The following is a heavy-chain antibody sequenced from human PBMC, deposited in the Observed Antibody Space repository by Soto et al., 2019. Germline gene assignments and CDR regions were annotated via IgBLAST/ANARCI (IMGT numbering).Heavy chain of an antibody. Sequence: LSLTCSVSGNSVTSSDYYWAWIRQPPGKGLEWIGSMFYSGLTYYNPSLKSRVTLSVDTSKNQFSVRLNSVTAADTAVYYCAPLSVSLSGPYGIHVWGQGTTVTVSS. J-gene: IGHJ6*02. V-gene: IGHV4-39*01. CDR3: APLSVSLSGPYGIHV. CDR2: MFYSGLT. D-gene: IGHD2-15*01. CDR1: GNSVTSSDYY.